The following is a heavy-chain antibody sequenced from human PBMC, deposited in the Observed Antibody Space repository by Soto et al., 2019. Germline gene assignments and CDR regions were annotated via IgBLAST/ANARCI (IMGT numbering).Heavy chain of an antibody. CDR2: IADAETI. Sequence: EVKLVESGGGLVQPGGSLRLSCAASGFTFSAYSMNWVRQAPGKGLEWISYIADAETIYYSDSVKGRFTISSDNAKNSLFLQLNSLRADDTAVYYCAGDQNWSLVHCGQGIVVSVSA. J-gene: IGHJ4*02. CDR3: AGDQNWSLVH. D-gene: IGHD1-1*01. CDR1: GFTFSAYS. V-gene: IGHV3-48*01.